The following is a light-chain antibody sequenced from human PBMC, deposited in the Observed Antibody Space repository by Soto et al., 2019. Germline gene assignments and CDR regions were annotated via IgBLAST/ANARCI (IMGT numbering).Light chain of an antibody. Sequence: QSALTQPASVSGSLGQSITISCTGTTRDIAGYNYISWYQQLPGKAPKLMIYQVTIRPSGISNRFYGSKSGNTASLTISGLQAEDEADYYCTSFSSSTSLYVFGTGTKVTVX. CDR3: TSFSSSTSLYV. V-gene: IGLV2-14*01. CDR1: TRDIAGYNY. J-gene: IGLJ1*01. CDR2: QVT.